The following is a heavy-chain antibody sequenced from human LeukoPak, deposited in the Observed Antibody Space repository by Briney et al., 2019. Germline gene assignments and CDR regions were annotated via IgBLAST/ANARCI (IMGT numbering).Heavy chain of an antibody. CDR2: ISGSGGSA. D-gene: IGHD3-22*01. CDR3: ATRTYYYDSSGYYFGY. CDR1: GFTFSSYA. Sequence: GGSLRLSCAASGFTFSSYAMSWVRQAPGKGLEWVSAISGSGGSAYYADSVKGRFTISRDNSKNTLYLQMNSLRAEDTAVYYCATRTYYYDSSGYYFGYWGQGTLVTVSS. V-gene: IGHV3-23*01. J-gene: IGHJ4*02.